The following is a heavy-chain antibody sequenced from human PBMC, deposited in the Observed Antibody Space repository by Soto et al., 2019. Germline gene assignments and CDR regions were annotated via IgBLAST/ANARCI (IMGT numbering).Heavy chain of an antibody. V-gene: IGHV1-58*01. J-gene: IGHJ6*02. CDR3: AAALPAGTYYYYGMDV. Sequence: SVKVSCKASGFTFTSSAVQWVLQARGQRLEWIGWIVVGSGNTNYAQKFQERVTITRDMSTSTAYMELSSLRSEDTAVYYCAAALPAGTYYYYGMDVWGQGTTVTVSS. CDR1: GFTFTSSA. CDR2: IVVGSGNT.